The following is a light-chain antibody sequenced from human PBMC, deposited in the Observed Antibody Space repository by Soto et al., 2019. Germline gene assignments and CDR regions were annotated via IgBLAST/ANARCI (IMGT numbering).Light chain of an antibody. V-gene: IGLV2-11*01. CDR1: SSNVGGYNY. CDR2: DVS. J-gene: IGLJ1*01. Sequence: QSALTQPRSVSGSPGQSVALSCTGTSSNVGGYNYVSWYQQHPGKAPKLMIYDVSKRPSGVPDRFSGSKSGNTASLSISGLQAEDEADYYCCSYAGSYTSRVFGTGTKVTVL. CDR3: CSYAGSYTSRV.